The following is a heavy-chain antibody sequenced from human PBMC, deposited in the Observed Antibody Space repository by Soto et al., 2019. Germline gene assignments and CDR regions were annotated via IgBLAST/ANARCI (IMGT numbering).Heavy chain of an antibody. CDR1: GFTFSNAW. V-gene: IGHV3-15*01. CDR2: IKSKIDGGTT. CDR3: TTDDPINRY. J-gene: IGHJ4*02. Sequence: GGSLRLSCAASGFTFSNAWMSWVRQAPGKGLEWVGRIKSKIDGGTTDYAAPVKGRFTIPRDDSKNTLYPQMNSLKTEDTAVYYCTTDDPINRYWGQGTLVTVSS.